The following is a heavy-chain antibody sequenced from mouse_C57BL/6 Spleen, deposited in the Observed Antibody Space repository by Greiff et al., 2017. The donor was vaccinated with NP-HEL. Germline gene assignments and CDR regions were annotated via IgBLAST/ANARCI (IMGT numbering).Heavy chain of an antibody. Sequence: QVQLQQSGPELVKPGASVKISCKASGYAFSSSWMNWVKQRPGKGLEWIGRIYPGDGDTNYNGKFKGKATLTADKSSSTAYMQLSSLTSEDSAVYFCARSKDYDGYYYAMDYWGQGTSVTVSS. V-gene: IGHV1-82*01. J-gene: IGHJ4*01. CDR1: GYAFSSSW. D-gene: IGHD2-4*01. CDR3: ARSKDYDGYYYAMDY. CDR2: IYPGDGDT.